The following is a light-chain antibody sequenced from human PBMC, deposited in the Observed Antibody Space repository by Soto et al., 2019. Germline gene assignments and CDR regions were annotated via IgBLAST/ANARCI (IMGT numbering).Light chain of an antibody. CDR3: CSYTTSNTFV. CDR2: HVT. Sequence: QSVLTQPASVSGSLGQSITISCSGTRSDVGAYNYVSWYQQYPGKAPKLMIYHVTDRPSGVSNRFSGSKSGNTASLTISGLQAEDEADYYCCSYTTSNTFVFGTGTKVTVL. J-gene: IGLJ1*01. CDR1: RSDVGAYNY. V-gene: IGLV2-14*01.